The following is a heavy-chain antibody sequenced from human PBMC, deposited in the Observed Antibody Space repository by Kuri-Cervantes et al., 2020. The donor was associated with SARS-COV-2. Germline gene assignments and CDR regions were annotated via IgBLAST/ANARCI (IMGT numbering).Heavy chain of an antibody. D-gene: IGHD3-3*01. CDR2: IYYSGST. V-gene: IGHV4-38-2*01. CDR3: ARYNSDYDFWSGYSIRWFDP. Sequence: SETLSLTCAVSGYSISSGYYWGWIRQPPGKGLEWIGYIYYSGSTNYNPSLKSRVTISVDTSKNQFSLKLSSVTAADTVVYYCARYNSDYDFWSGYSIRWFDPWGQGTLVTVSS. CDR1: GYSISSGYY. J-gene: IGHJ5*02.